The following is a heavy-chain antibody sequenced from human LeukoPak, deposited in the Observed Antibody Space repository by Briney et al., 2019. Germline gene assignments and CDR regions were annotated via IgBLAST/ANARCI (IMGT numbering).Heavy chain of an antibody. D-gene: IGHD6-13*01. V-gene: IGHV1-8*03. CDR3: ARGRVSYSSSWEIYYFDY. CDR1: GYTFTSYD. Sequence: ASVKVSCKASGYTFTSYDINWGRQATGQGLEWMGWMNPNSGNTGYAQKFQGRVTITRNTSISTAYMELSSLRSEDTAVYYCARGRVSYSSSWEIYYFDYWGQGTLVTVSS. J-gene: IGHJ4*02. CDR2: MNPNSGNT.